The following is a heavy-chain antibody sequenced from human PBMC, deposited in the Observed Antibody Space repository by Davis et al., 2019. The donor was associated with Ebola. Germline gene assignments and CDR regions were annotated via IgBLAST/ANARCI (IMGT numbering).Heavy chain of an antibody. CDR2: ISAYNGNT. V-gene: IGHV1-18*01. CDR3: ARISAQLVDY. Sequence: AASVKVSCKASGYTFTSYGISWVRQAPGQGLEWMGWISAYNGNTNYAQKFQGRVTITRDTSASTAYMELSSLRSEDTAVYYCARISAQLVDYWGQGTLVTVSS. J-gene: IGHJ4*02. CDR1: GYTFTSYG. D-gene: IGHD2-2*01.